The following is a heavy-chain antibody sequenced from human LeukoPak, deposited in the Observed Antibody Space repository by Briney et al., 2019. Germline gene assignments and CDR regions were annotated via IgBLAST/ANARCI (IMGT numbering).Heavy chain of an antibody. D-gene: IGHD3-3*01. CDR3: ARDFRLEWDYFDY. V-gene: IGHV4-59*11. CDR2: IYYSGST. J-gene: IGHJ4*02. Sequence: SETLSLTSTVSGGSISSHCWSWIRQPPGKGLEWIGYIYYSGSTNYNPSLKSRVTISVDTSKNQFSLKLSSVTAADTAVYYCARDFRLEWDYFDYWGQGTLVTVSS. CDR1: GGSISSHC.